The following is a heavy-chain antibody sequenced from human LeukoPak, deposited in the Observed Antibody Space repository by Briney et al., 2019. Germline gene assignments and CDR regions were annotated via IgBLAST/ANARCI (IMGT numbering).Heavy chain of an antibody. V-gene: IGHV4-59*12. J-gene: IGHJ3*02. Sequence: ASETLSLTCTVSGGSISSYYWSWIRQPPGKGLEWIGYIYYSGSTNYNPSLKSRVTISVDTSKNQFSLKLSSVTAADTAVYYCARDGLVAHYDAFDIWGQGTMVTVSS. CDR2: IYYSGST. CDR3: ARDGLVAHYDAFDI. CDR1: GGSISSYY. D-gene: IGHD3/OR15-3a*01.